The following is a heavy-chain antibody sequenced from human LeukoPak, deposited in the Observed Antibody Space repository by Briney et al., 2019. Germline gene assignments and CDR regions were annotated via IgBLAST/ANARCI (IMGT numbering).Heavy chain of an antibody. D-gene: IGHD3-10*01. CDR2: INSNSGDT. Sequence: GASVKVSCKASGYTFTDYYMHWVRQAPGQGLEWMGWINSNSGDTHYAQKFQGRVTMTRDTSISTAYMELISLTSDDTAIYYCASPAGITEYYFDFWGQGALVTVSS. CDR3: ASPAGITEYYFDF. V-gene: IGHV1-2*02. CDR1: GYTFTDYY. J-gene: IGHJ4*02.